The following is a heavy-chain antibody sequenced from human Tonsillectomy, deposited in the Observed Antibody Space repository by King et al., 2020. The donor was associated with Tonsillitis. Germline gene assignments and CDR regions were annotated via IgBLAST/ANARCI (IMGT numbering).Heavy chain of an antibody. J-gene: IGHJ4*02. Sequence: VQLVESGGGVVQPGGSLRLSCEASRFTFSTHGMHWVRQAPGKGLEGVAFIRYDASNEYYADSVEGRFTISRDNSKNRLYLQMNSLRSEDTAVYYCARDDSSGYFDFWGQGTLVTVSS. CDR3: ARDDSSGYFDF. V-gene: IGHV3-30*02. CDR2: IRYDASNE. D-gene: IGHD3-22*01. CDR1: RFTFSTHG.